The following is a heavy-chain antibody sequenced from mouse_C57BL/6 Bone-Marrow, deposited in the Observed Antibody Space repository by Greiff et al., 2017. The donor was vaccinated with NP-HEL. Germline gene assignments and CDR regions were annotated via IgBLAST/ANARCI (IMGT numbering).Heavy chain of an antibody. CDR3: ARRPYYGSSENAMDY. Sequence: EVQLVESGGGLVQPGGSLKLSCAASGFTFSDYGMAWVRQAPRKGPEWVAFISNLAYSIYYADTVTGRFTISRENAKNTLYLEMSSLRSEDTAMYYCARRPYYGSSENAMDYWGQGTSVTVSS. D-gene: IGHD1-1*01. CDR1: GFTFSDYG. CDR2: ISNLAYSI. V-gene: IGHV5-15*01. J-gene: IGHJ4*01.